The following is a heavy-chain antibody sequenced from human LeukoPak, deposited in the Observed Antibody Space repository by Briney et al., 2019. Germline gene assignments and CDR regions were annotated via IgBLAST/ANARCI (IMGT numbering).Heavy chain of an antibody. V-gene: IGHV1-2*02. D-gene: IGHD5-12*01. J-gene: IGHJ4*02. CDR3: ASRGRTRGYSDYDWFDY. CDR1: GYIFIDHY. CDR2: INPNSGGT. Sequence: GASVKVSCKASGYIFIDHYMHWVRQAPGQGLEWMGRINPNSGGTNYAQRFQGRVTMTRDTSISTAYMELSRLRSDDTAVYYCASRGRTRGYSDYDWFDYWGQGTLVTVSS.